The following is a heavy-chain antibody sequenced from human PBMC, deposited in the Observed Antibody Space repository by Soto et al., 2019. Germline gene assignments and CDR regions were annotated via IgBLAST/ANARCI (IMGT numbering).Heavy chain of an antibody. V-gene: IGHV3-21*01. CDR1: GFTFSSYS. CDR3: ARDLPTYYYDSSGPFDY. Sequence: EVQLVESGGGLVKPGGSLRLSCAASGFTFSSYSMNWVRQAPGKGLEWVSSISSSSYIYYADSVKGRFTISRDNAKNSLYLQMNSLRAEDTAVYYCARDLPTYYYDSSGPFDYWGQGTLVTVSS. CDR2: ISSSSYI. D-gene: IGHD3-22*01. J-gene: IGHJ4*02.